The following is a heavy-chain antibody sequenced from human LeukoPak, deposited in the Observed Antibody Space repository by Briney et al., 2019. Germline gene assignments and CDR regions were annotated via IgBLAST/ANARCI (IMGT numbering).Heavy chain of an antibody. D-gene: IGHD5-18*01. V-gene: IGHV3-7*05. CDR1: GSTFSSYW. CDR3: ARCVAAIDY. Sequence: GGSLRLSCAASGSTFSSYWMTWVRQAPGKGLEWVANIKQDGSDKAYVDSVKGRFTISRDNAKNSLYLQMNSLRAEDTAVYYCARCVAAIDYWGQGTLVTVSS. J-gene: IGHJ4*02. CDR2: IKQDGSDK.